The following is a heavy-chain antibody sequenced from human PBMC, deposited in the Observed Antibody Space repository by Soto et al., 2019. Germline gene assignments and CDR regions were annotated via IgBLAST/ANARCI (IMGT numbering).Heavy chain of an antibody. CDR2: ISSSSTI. J-gene: IGHJ4*02. Sequence: GESLKISCAASGFTFSSYSMNWVRQAPGKGLEWVSYISSSSTIYYADSVKGRFTISRDNAKNSLYLQMNSLRAEDTAVYYCARATMVRGVIDFDYWGQGTLVTVSS. D-gene: IGHD3-10*01. CDR3: ARATMVRGVIDFDY. V-gene: IGHV3-48*04. CDR1: GFTFSSYS.